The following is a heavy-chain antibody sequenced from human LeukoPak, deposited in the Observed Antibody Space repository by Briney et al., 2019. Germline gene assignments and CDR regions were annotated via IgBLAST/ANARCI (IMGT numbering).Heavy chain of an antibody. CDR2: ITPSFAAP. Sequence: GSSVKVSCKASGGTFSSLVFSWVRQAPGQGLEYMGGITPSFAAPNYAQKFQGRVTIGTDESTSTAHMELSSLRLEDTAVYYCAAYYYDSSGYYRHDAFDIWGQGTMVTVSS. J-gene: IGHJ3*02. V-gene: IGHV1-69*05. CDR3: AAYYYDSSGYYRHDAFDI. D-gene: IGHD3-22*01. CDR1: GGTFSSLV.